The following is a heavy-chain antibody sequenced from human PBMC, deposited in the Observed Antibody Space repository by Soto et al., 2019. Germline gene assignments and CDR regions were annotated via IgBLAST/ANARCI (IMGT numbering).Heavy chain of an antibody. CDR3: AKDIGYCSSTSCQDDY. V-gene: IGHV3-23*01. CDR1: GFTFSSYA. Sequence: GGSLRLSCAASGFTFSSYAMSWVRQAPGKGLEWVSAISGSGGSTYYADSVKGRFTISRDNSKNTLYLQMNSLRAEDTAVYYCAKDIGYCSSTSCQDDYWGQGTLVTVSS. D-gene: IGHD2-2*01. J-gene: IGHJ4*02. CDR2: ISGSGGST.